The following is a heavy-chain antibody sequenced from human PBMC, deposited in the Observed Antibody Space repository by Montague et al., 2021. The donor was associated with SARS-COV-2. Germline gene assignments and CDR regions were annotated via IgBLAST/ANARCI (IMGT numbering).Heavy chain of an antibody. CDR2: IYYSGST. V-gene: IGHV4-59*01. CDR1: GGSISSYY. J-gene: IGHJ4*02. CDR3: ARVFQRWLQFDPYFDY. D-gene: IGHD5-24*01. Sequence: SETLSLTCTVSGGSISSYYWSWIRQPPGKGLEWIGYIYYSGSTNYNPSLKSRVTISVDTSKNQFSLKLSSVTDADTAVYYCARVFQRWLQFDPYFDYWGQGTLVNVFS.